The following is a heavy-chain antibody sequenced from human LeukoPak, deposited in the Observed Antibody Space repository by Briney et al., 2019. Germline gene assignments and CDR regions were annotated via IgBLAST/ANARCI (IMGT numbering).Heavy chain of an antibody. CDR2: ISGSGGST. CDR3: AKDRPYISSWYGCSTP. Sequence: GGSLRLSCAASGFTFSSYGMSWVRQAPGKGLEWVSSISGSGGSTYYADSVKGRFTISRDNTRNTLSLQMHSLRADDTAVYYCAKDRPYISSWYGCSTPWGQGTLVTVSS. D-gene: IGHD6-13*01. J-gene: IGHJ5*02. CDR1: GFTFSSYG. V-gene: IGHV3-23*01.